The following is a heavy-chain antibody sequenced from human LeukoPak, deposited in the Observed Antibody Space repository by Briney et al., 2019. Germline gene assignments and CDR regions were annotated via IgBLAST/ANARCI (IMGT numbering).Heavy chain of an antibody. D-gene: IGHD6-19*01. CDR1: GDSVSSINGA. V-gene: IGHV6-1*01. CDR2: TYYRSKWYS. CDR3: ARDVATTGWYTFDY. J-gene: IGHJ4*02. Sequence: SQTLSVTCAISGDSVSSINGAWNWVRQSPSRGLEWLGRTYYRSKWYSDYAVPIQGRMSINPDTSKNQLTLHLFSVTPDDTAVYYCARDVATTGWYTFDYWGQGTRVTVSS.